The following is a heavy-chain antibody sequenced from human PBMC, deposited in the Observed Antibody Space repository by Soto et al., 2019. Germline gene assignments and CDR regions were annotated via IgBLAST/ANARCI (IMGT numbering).Heavy chain of an antibody. J-gene: IGHJ4*02. CDR1: GGSISSSSYY. V-gene: IGHV4-39*01. CDR3: ARLSWSYLPDFDY. D-gene: IGHD1-26*01. Sequence: QLQLQESGPGLLKPSETLSLTCTVSGGSISSSSYYWGWLRQPPGKGLEWIGSIYYSGRTYYKPSLNSPVTISVDTSKHQCSLRLSSVTAADTAVYYCARLSWSYLPDFDYCGQGTLVTVSS. CDR2: IYYSGRT.